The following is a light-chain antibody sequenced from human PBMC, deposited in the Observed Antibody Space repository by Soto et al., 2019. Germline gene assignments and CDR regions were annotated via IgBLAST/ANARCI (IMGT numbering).Light chain of an antibody. CDR2: AAS. Sequence: DIQMTQSPSSVSASVGDRVTITCRASQGISSWLDWYQQKPGRAPKLLIYAASTLQSGVPSRFSGSGSGTEFTLTITSLQPEDFATYYCLQTNTFPRTFGGGTKVDIK. CDR3: LQTNTFPRT. J-gene: IGKJ4*01. V-gene: IGKV1-12*01. CDR1: QGISSW.